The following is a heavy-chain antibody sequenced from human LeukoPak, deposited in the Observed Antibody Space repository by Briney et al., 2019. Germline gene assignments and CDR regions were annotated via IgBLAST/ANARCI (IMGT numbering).Heavy chain of an antibody. D-gene: IGHD2-8*02. CDR3: ARDHPEGTGGFDY. CDR1: GFTFSSSS. V-gene: IGHV3-21*01. Sequence: GGSLRLSCAASGFTFSSSSMNWLRQAPGKGLEWVSSISSSGKYIYYADSMKGRFTISRDNAKNSLYLQMNSLRAEDTAVYYCARDHPEGTGGFDYWGQGTLVTVSS. J-gene: IGHJ4*02. CDR2: ISSSGKYI.